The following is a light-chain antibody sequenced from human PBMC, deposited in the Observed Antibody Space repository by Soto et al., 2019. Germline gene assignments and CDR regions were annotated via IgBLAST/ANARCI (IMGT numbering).Light chain of an antibody. CDR2: ETS. CDR3: LQSYSTPPFT. CDR1: QSVSSY. Sequence: DIQMTQSPSPLSASVGDRVDITCRTSQSVSSYLNWYQAKPGKAPKLLIYETSNLESGVPSRFSGSGSGTDFTLTISSLQPEDSATYYCLQSYSTPPFTFGPGTRVDI. V-gene: IGKV1-39*01. J-gene: IGKJ3*01.